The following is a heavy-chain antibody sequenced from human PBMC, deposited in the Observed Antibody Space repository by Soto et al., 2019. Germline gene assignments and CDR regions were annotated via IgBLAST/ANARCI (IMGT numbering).Heavy chain of an antibody. CDR3: AKDRSEDCGGDCYTDY. CDR2: ISGSGGST. J-gene: IGHJ4*02. CDR1: GFTFSSYA. Sequence: GGSLRLSCAASGFTFSSYAMSWVRQAPGKGLEWVSAISGSGGSTYYAHSVKGRFTISRDNSKNTLYLQMNSLRAEDTAVYYCAKDRSEDCGGDCYTDYWGQGTLVTVSS. V-gene: IGHV3-23*01. D-gene: IGHD2-21*02.